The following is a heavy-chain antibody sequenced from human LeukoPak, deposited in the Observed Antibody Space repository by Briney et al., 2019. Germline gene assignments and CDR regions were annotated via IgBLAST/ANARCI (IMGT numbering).Heavy chain of an antibody. CDR2: IYYSGST. J-gene: IGHJ5*02. CDR3: ARGLMDYDFWRAYNWFDP. D-gene: IGHD3-3*01. V-gene: IGHV4-59*01. CDR1: GGSISSYY. Sequence: SSETLSLTCTVSGGSISSYYWSWIRQPPGKGLEWSGYIYYSGSTNYNPSLKSRVTISVDPSKNQFSLKLSSVTAADTAVYYCARGLMDYDFWRAYNWFDPWGRGTLVTVSS.